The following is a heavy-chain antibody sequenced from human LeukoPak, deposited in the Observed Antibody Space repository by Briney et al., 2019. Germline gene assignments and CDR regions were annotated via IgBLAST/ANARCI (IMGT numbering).Heavy chain of an antibody. CDR3: AREEFLHEIDSSGYFVY. V-gene: IGHV4-4*07. J-gene: IGHJ4*02. D-gene: IGHD3-22*01. CDR2: VYSSGVG. CDR1: GGSITGYY. Sequence: SETLSLTCTVSGGSITGYYWNWIRQPAGQGLEWLGRVYSSGVGNYNPSLTSRVTMSVDTSKNQFSLKLTSLTAADTAVYYCAREEFLHEIDSSGYFVYWGQGTLVTVSS.